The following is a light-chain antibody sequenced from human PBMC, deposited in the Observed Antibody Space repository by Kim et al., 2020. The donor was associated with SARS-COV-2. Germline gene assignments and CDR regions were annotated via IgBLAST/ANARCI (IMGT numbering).Light chain of an antibody. CDR3: QAWDSSTLYV. J-gene: IGLJ1*01. V-gene: IGLV3-1*01. Sequence: VSPGQTASITCSGDKLGDKYACWYQQKPGQSPVLVIYQDSKRPSGIPERFSGSNSGNTATLTISGTQAMDEADYYCQAWDSSTLYVFGTGTKVTVL. CDR1: KLGDKY. CDR2: QDS.